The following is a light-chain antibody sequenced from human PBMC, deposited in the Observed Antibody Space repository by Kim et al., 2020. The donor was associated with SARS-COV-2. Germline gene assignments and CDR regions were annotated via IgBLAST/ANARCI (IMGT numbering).Light chain of an antibody. CDR3: QSYDTSLGGYV. CDR1: SSNIGAGYN. V-gene: IGLV1-40*01. Sequence: QRVTISCTGSSSNIGAGYNVHWYQELPGAAPKLLIYDSNERPSGVPDRFSGSKSGTSASLAITGLQAEDEADYYCQSYDTSLGGYVFGTGTKVTVL. J-gene: IGLJ1*01. CDR2: DSN.